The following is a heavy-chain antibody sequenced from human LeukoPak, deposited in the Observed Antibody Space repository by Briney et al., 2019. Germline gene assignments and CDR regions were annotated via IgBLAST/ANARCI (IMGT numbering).Heavy chain of an antibody. Sequence: GGSLRLSCAASGFTFSSYSMNWVRQAPGKGLEWVSSISSSSSYIYYADSVKGRFTISRDNAKNSLYLRMNSLRAEDTAVYYCARDLDSSTYGMDVWGKGTTVTVSS. CDR3: ARDLDSSTYGMDV. V-gene: IGHV3-21*01. CDR2: ISSSSSYI. CDR1: GFTFSSYS. J-gene: IGHJ6*04. D-gene: IGHD6-13*01.